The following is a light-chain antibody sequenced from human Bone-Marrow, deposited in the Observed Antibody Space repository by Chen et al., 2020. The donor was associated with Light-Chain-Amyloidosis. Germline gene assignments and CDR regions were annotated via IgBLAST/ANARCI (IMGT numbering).Light chain of an antibody. CDR1: NIGSTS. CDR3: QVWDRSSDRPV. Sequence: SYVLTQPSSVSVAPGQTATIACGGNNIGSTSVHWYQQTPGQAPLLVVYDDSDRPSGIPERWAGSNSGTTATLTISRVEGGDEADYYCQVWDRSSDRPVFGGGTKLTVL. V-gene: IGLV3-21*02. J-gene: IGLJ3*02. CDR2: DDS.